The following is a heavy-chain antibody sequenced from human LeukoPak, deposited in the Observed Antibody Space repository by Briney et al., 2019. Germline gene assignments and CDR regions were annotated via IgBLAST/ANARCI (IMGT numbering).Heavy chain of an antibody. CDR1: GSTFSSYA. D-gene: IGHD5-24*01. Sequence: GRSLRLSCAASGSTFSSYAMHWVRQAPGKGLEWVAVISYDGSNKYYADSVKGRFTISRDNSKNTLYLQMNSLRAEDTAVYYCARGGWLHRRHDAFDIWGQGTMVTVSS. CDR2: ISYDGSNK. V-gene: IGHV3-30*04. CDR3: ARGGWLHRRHDAFDI. J-gene: IGHJ3*02.